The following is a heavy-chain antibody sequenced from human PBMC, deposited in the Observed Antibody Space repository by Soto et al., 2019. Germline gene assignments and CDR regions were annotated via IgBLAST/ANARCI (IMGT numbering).Heavy chain of an antibody. V-gene: IGHV3-23*01. Sequence: EVQLLESGGGLVQPGGSLRLSCAASGFTLSTYAMRWVRQAPGKGLEWVSATSGSGGSTDYADSVKGRFTISRDNSKNTLYLQMNSLRAEDTAVYYCAKDGGAYYDFWSGFHWGQGTLVTVSS. J-gene: IGHJ4*02. CDR3: AKDGGAYYDFWSGFH. D-gene: IGHD3-3*01. CDR1: GFTLSTYA. CDR2: TSGSGGST.